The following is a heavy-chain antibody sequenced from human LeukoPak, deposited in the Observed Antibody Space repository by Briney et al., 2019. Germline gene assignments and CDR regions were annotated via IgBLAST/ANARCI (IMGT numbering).Heavy chain of an antibody. CDR3: ARLRGYCSSTSCYTAYHYYGMDV. Sequence: SSETLSLTCTVSGGSISSYYWSWIRQPPGKGLEWIGYSYYSGSTNYNPSLKSRVTISVDTSKNQFSLKLSSVTAADTAVYYCARLRGYCSSTSCYTAYHYYGMDVWGQGTTVTVSS. J-gene: IGHJ6*02. D-gene: IGHD2-2*02. CDR2: SYYSGST. V-gene: IGHV4-59*08. CDR1: GGSISSYY.